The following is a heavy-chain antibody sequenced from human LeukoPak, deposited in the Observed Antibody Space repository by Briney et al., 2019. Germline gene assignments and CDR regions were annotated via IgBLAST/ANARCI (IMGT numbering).Heavy chain of an antibody. J-gene: IGHJ3*02. CDR2: IYYSGST. D-gene: IGHD3-22*01. V-gene: IGHV4-39*01. CDR3: ARTYDSSGYYYFLHAFDI. CDR1: GGSISSSSYY. Sequence: PSETLSLTCTVSGGSISSSSYYWGWIRQPPGKGLEWIGSIYYSGSTYYNPSLKSRVTISVDTSKNQFSLKLSSVTAADTAVYYCARTYDSSGYYYFLHAFDIWGQGTTVTVSS.